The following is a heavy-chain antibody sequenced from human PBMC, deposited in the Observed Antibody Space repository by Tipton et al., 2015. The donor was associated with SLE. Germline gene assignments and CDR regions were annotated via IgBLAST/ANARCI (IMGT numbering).Heavy chain of an antibody. J-gene: IGHJ4*02. D-gene: IGHD6-19*01. CDR2: IYTSGST. Sequence: TLSLTCTVSGGSISSGSYYWSWIRQPAGKGLEWIGRIYTSGSTNYNPSLKSRVTISVDTSKNQFSLKLSSVTAADTAVYYCARGPVSGRRYFDFWGQGTLVTVSS. CDR3: ARGPVSGRRYFDF. V-gene: IGHV4-61*02. CDR1: GGSISSGSYY.